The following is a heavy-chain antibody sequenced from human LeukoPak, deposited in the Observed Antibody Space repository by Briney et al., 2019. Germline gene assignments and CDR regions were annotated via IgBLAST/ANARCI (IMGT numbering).Heavy chain of an antibody. Sequence: PGGSLRLSCAASGFTFRSHAMHWVRQAPGKGLEWASGISAGATTTYYADSVKGHFTISRDNSKNTLYLQMNSLRVDDTAMYYCAKGPTVSTFGYWGRGTLVTVSS. J-gene: IGHJ4*02. V-gene: IGHV3-23*01. CDR2: ISAGATTT. CDR1: GFTFRSHA. D-gene: IGHD5/OR15-5a*01. CDR3: AKGPTVSTFGY.